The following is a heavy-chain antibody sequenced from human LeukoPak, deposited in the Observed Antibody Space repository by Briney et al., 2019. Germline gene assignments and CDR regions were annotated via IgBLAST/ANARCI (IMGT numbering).Heavy chain of an antibody. CDR1: GGTFSSYA. CDR2: IIPIFGTA. D-gene: IGHD3-10*01. J-gene: IGHJ4*02. V-gene: IGHV1-69*13. CDR3: ARDFGSGSLRLDY. Sequence: SVKVSCKASGGTFSSYAISWVRQAPGQGLEWMGGIIPIFGTANYAQKFQGRVTITADESTSTAYMELSSLRSEDTAVYYCARDFGSGSLRLDYWGQGTLVTVSS.